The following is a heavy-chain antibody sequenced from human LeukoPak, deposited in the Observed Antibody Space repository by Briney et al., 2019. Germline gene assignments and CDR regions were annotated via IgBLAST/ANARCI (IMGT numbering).Heavy chain of an antibody. Sequence: GGSLRLSCAASGFTFSNYALGWVRQAPGKGLEWVSSISVSGGSTFYADSVKGRFTISRDNSKNTLYLQMNSPTAEDTAVYYCAKLVAAIGGYYFDYWGQGTLVTVSS. V-gene: IGHV3-23*01. CDR3: AKLVAAIGGYYFDY. D-gene: IGHD5-12*01. CDR1: GFTFSNYA. J-gene: IGHJ4*02. CDR2: ISVSGGST.